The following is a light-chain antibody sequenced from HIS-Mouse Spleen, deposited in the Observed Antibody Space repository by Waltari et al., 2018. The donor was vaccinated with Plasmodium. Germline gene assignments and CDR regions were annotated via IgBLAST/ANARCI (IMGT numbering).Light chain of an antibody. V-gene: IGLV2-14*01. CDR1: SSDVGGYNY. CDR3: SSYTSSSTLV. CDR2: EVS. Sequence: QSALTQPASVSGSPGPSITISCTGTSSDVGGYNYFSWYQQHPGKAPKLMIYEVSNRPSGVSNRFSGSKSGNTASLTISGLQAEDEADYYCSSYTSSSTLVFGTGTKVTVL. J-gene: IGLJ1*01.